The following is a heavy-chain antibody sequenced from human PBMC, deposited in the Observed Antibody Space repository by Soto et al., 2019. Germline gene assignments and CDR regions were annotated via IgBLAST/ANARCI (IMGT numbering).Heavy chain of an antibody. CDR2: ISYDGSNK. CDR1: GFTFSSYA. CDR3: ARDASTGAFDI. D-gene: IGHD6-6*01. Sequence: VQLLESGGGLVQPGGSLRLSCAASGFTFSSYAMHWVRQAPGKGLEWVAVISYDGSNKYYADSVKGRFTISRDNSKNTLYLQMNSLRAEDTAVYYCARDASTGAFDIWGQGTMVTVSS. J-gene: IGHJ3*02. V-gene: IGHV3-30-3*01.